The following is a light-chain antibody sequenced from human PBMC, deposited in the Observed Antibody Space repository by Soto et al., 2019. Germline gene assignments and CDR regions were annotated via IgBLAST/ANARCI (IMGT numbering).Light chain of an antibody. Sequence: DIQMTQSPSSLSASVGDRVTITCLASQSISSYLNWYQQKPGKAPKLLIYAASSLHSGVPSRFSGSGSGTDLTLTISSLQPEDSATHYCQQSYSTPAFGQGTKVEI. CDR2: AAS. J-gene: IGKJ1*01. CDR1: QSISSY. CDR3: QQSYSTPA. V-gene: IGKV1-39*01.